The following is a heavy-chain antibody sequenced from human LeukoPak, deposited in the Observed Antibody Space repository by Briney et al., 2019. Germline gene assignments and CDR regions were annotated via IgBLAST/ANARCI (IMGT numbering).Heavy chain of an antibody. V-gene: IGHV4-59*01. CDR1: GGSISSYY. CDR2: IYYSGST. J-gene: IGHJ4*02. CDR3: ARDRFIFDY. D-gene: IGHD3-10*01. Sequence: PSETLSLTCTVSGGSISSYYWRWIRQPPGKGLEWIGYIYYSGSTNYNPSLKSRVTMSVVTSENHFSLKLSSVTAADAAVYYCARDRFIFDYWGQGTLVTVSS.